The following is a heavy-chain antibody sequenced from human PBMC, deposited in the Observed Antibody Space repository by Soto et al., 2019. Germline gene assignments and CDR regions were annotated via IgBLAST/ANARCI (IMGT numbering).Heavy chain of an antibody. CDR3: ARGSIAAAGYYYYYGMDV. CDR1: GFTVSSNY. D-gene: IGHD6-13*01. CDR2: IYSCGST. V-gene: IGHV3-66*03. Sequence: PGGSLRLSCAASGFTVSSNYMSWVRQAPGKXLEWVSVIYSCGSTYYADSVKGRFTISRDNSKNTLYLQMNSLRAEDTAVYYCARGSIAAAGYYYYYGMDVWGQGPTVTVSS. J-gene: IGHJ6*02.